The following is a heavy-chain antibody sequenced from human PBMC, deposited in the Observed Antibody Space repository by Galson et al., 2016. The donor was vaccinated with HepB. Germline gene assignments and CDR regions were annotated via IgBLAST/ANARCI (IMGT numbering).Heavy chain of an antibody. CDR2: INTYTSRT. V-gene: IGHV1-18*01. D-gene: IGHD2-21*01. CDR3: ARYVCAGDNCHHPLAF. Sequence: SVKVSCKASGYIFSTYGISWVRQAPGQGPEWMGWINTYTSRTEYAQNVQDRFTMTTDASTTTVYMELRSLTSDDTAVYYCARYVCAGDNCHHPLAFWGQGTLVTVSS. J-gene: IGHJ4*02. CDR1: GYIFSTYG.